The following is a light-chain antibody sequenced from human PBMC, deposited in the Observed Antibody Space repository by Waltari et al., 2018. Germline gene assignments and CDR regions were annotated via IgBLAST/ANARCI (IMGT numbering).Light chain of an antibody. J-gene: IGKJ3*01. Sequence: DIVMTQSPDSLAVSLGERATINCKSSQSILKSSNNNNYLAWYQQEPGQPPKLLFYWASTRESGVPDRFSGSGSGTDFTLTISSLQAEDVAVYYCQQYYISPFTFGPGTKVDIK. V-gene: IGKV4-1*01. CDR2: WAS. CDR3: QQYYISPFT. CDR1: QSILKSSNNNNY.